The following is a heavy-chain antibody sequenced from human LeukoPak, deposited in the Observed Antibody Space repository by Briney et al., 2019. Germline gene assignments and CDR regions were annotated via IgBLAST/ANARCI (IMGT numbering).Heavy chain of an antibody. D-gene: IGHD3-22*01. V-gene: IGHV1-18*01. CDR1: GYTFTSYG. CDR2: ISAYNGNT. J-gene: IGHJ6*02. Sequence: WASVKVSCKASGYTFTSYGTSWVRQAPGQGLEWMGWISAYNGNTNYAQKLQGRVTMTTDTSTSTAYMELRSLRSDDTAVYYCAREPGRHYYDSSGKSMDVWGQGTTVTVSS. CDR3: AREPGRHYYDSSGKSMDV.